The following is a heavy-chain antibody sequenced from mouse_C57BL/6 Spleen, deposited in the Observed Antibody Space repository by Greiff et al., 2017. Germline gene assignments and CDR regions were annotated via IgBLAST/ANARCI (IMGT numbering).Heavy chain of an antibody. CDR2: IYPGSGNT. CDR1: AYSFTSYY. CDR3: ARSGSNSFDY. V-gene: IGHV1-66*01. Sequence: VKLQQSGPELVKPGASVKISCKASAYSFTSYYIHWVKQRPGQGLEWIGWIYPGSGNTKYNEKFKGKATLTADTSSSTAYMQLSSLTSEDSAVYYCARSGSNSFDYWGQGTTLTASS. J-gene: IGHJ2*01. D-gene: IGHD3-1*01.